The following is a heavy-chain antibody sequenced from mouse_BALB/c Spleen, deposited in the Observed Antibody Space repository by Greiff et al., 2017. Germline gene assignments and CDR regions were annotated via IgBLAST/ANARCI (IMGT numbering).Heavy chain of an antibody. D-gene: IGHD1-2*01. CDR1: GFSLTSYG. J-gene: IGHJ1*01. V-gene: IGHV2-9*02. CDR2: IWAGGST. CDR3: ARDGYGWYFDV. Sequence: QVQLKQSGPGLVAPSQSLSITCTVSGFSLTSYGVHWVRQPPGKGLEWLGVIWAGGSTNYNSALMSRLSISKDNSKSQVFLKMNSLQTDDTAMYYCARDGYGWYFDVWGAGTTVTVSS.